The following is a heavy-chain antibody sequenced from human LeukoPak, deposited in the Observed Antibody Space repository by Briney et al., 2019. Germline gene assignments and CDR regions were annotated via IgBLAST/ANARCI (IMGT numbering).Heavy chain of an antibody. D-gene: IGHD1-26*01. CDR2: INHCGST. V-gene: IGHV4-34*01. Sequence: SETLSLTCAVYGGSFSGYYWSWIRQPPGKGLEWIGEINHCGSTNYNPSLKSRVTISVDTSKNQFSLKLSSVTAADTAVYYCARHSGGTYYVNFDPWGQGTLVTVSS. CDR3: ARHSGGTYYVNFDP. CDR1: GGSFSGYY. J-gene: IGHJ5*02.